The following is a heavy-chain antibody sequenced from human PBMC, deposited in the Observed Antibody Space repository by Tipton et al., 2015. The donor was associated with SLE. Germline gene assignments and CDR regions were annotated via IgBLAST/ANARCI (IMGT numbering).Heavy chain of an antibody. CDR3: ARDIAGGRGAFDI. D-gene: IGHD2-21*01. J-gene: IGHJ3*02. Sequence: GLVKPSETVSLTCTVSGDSIRSGYYWAWIRQPPGKGLEWIGYIYYSGSTYYNPSLTSRLTMSVDTSKNQFSLKLTSVTAADTAVYYCARDIAGGRGAFDIWGQGTLVTVSS. CDR1: GDSIRSGYY. V-gene: IGHV4-31*03. CDR2: IYYSGST.